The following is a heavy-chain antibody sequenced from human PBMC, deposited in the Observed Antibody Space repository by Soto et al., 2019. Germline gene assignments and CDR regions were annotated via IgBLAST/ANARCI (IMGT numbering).Heavy chain of an antibody. V-gene: IGHV1-24*01. CDR2: FDPEDGET. CDR3: ATDVTGTTSLYYYYGMDV. J-gene: IGHJ6*02. CDR1: GDTFSTYT. D-gene: IGHD1-1*01. Sequence: GASVKVSCKASGDTFSTYTITWVRQAPGKGLEWMGGFDPEDGETIYAQKFQGRVTMTEDTSTDTAYMELSSLRSEDTAVYYCATDVTGTTSLYYYYGMDVWGQGTTVTVSS.